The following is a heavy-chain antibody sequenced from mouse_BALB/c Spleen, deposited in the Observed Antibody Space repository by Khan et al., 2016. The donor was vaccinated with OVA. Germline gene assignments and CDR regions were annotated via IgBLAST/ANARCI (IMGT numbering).Heavy chain of an antibody. CDR1: GYTFTDFT. CDR2: ISTYYGDA. CDR3: TRGGEGDRFHY. V-gene: IGHV1S137*01. J-gene: IGHJ3*01. Sequence: VELVESGAELVRPGVSVKISCKVSGYTFTDFTMHWVKQSHAMSLEWIGVISTYYGDADYNQKFKGKATMTVDKSSNTAYLDLARLTSDDSATYFCTRGGEGDRFHYWGQGTLVTVSA.